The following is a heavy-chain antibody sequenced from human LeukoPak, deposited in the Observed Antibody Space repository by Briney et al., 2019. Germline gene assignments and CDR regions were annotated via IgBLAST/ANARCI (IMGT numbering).Heavy chain of an antibody. V-gene: IGHV5-51*01. J-gene: IGHJ4*02. CDR3: ARQNDFWSGYLYY. D-gene: IGHD3-3*01. Sequence: GESLKISCKGSGYSFTSYWLGWVRQMPGKGLEWMGIIYPGDSDTRYSLSFQGQVTISADKSISTAYLQWTSLKASDTAMYYCARQNDFWSGYLYYWGQGTLVTVSS. CDR2: IYPGDSDT. CDR1: GYSFTSYW.